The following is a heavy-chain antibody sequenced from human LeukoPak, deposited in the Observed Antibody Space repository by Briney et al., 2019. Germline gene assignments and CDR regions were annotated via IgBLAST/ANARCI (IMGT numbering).Heavy chain of an antibody. D-gene: IGHD3-3*01. Sequence: GGSLRLSCAASGFTFSSYAMSWVRQAPGKGLEWVSAISGSGGSTYYADSVKGRFTISRDNSKNTLYLQMNSLRAEDTAVYYCAKEAHDFWSGYSYYYYYYGMDVWGQGTTVTVSS. CDR1: GFTFSSYA. J-gene: IGHJ6*02. CDR2: ISGSGGST. V-gene: IGHV3-23*01. CDR3: AKEAHDFWSGYSYYYYYYGMDV.